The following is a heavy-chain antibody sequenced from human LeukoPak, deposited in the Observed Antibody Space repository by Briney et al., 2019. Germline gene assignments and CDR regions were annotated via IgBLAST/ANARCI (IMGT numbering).Heavy chain of an antibody. Sequence: PSETLSLTCTVSGGSISSYYWSWIRQPPGKGLEWIGYIYYSGSTNYNPSPKSRVTISVDTSKNQFSLKLSSVTAADTAVYYCARERGLWGQGTLVTVSS. CDR2: IYYSGST. J-gene: IGHJ4*02. V-gene: IGHV4-59*12. D-gene: IGHD3-10*01. CDR1: GGSISSYY. CDR3: ARERGL.